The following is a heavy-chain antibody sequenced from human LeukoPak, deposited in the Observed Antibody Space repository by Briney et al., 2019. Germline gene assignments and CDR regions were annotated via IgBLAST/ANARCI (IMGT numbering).Heavy chain of an antibody. V-gene: IGHV3-23*01. J-gene: IGHJ4*02. D-gene: IGHD1-26*01. CDR2: ISGSGGST. Sequence: GGSLRLSCAASGFTFSSSAMSWVRQVPGKGLEWVSAISGSGGSTYYADSVKGRFTISRDNSKNTLYLQMNSLRAEDTAVYYCAKDDEWEPRGVSFDYWGQGTLVTVSS. CDR1: GFTFSSSA. CDR3: AKDDEWEPRGVSFDY.